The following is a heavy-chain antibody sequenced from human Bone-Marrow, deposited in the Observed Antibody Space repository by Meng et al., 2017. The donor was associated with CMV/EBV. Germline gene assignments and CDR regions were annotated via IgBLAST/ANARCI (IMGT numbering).Heavy chain of an antibody. D-gene: IGHD2-2*02. V-gene: IGHV1-8*01. CDR2: MNPNRGNT. J-gene: IGHJ5*02. CDR1: GYTFSYYD. CDR3: ARGGCSSTSCYTYWFDP. Sequence: ASVKVSCKASGYTFSYYDIIWVRQASGQGLEWVGWMNPNRGNTAYAQKFQGRVTITTDESTSTAYMELSSLRSEDTAVYYCARGGCSSTSCYTYWFDPWGQGTLVTVSS.